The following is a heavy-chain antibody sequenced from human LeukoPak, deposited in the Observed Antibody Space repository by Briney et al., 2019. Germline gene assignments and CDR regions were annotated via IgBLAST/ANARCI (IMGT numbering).Heavy chain of an antibody. D-gene: IGHD3-3*01. V-gene: IGHV4-34*01. J-gene: IGHJ6*02. CDR3: ARGLLRPYYYYGMDV. Sequence: SETLSLTCAVYGGSFSGYYWSWIRQPPGKGLEWIGEINHSGSTNYNPSLESRVTISVDTSKNQFSLKLSSVTAADTAAYYCARGLLRPYYYYGMDVWGQGTTVTVSS. CDR2: INHSGST. CDR1: GGSFSGYY.